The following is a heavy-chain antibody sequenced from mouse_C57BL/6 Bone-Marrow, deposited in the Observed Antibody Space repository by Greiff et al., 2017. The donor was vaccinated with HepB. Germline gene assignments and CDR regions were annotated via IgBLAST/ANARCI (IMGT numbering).Heavy chain of an antibody. CDR2: IDPETGGT. V-gene: IGHV1-15*01. J-gene: IGHJ2*01. CDR3: TRGLNYYGSSYCFDY. CDR1: GYTFTDYE. Sequence: VQLQESGAELVRPGASVTLSCKASGYTFTDYEMHWVKQTPVHGLEWIGAIDPETGGTAYNQKFKGKAILTADKSSSTAYMELRSLTSEDSAVYYCTRGLNYYGSSYCFDYWGQGTTLTVSS. D-gene: IGHD1-1*01.